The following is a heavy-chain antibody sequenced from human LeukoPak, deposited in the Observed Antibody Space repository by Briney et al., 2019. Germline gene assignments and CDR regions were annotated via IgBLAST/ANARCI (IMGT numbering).Heavy chain of an antibody. D-gene: IGHD2-2*01. CDR2: ISAYNGNT. Sequence: ASVKVSCKASGYTFTSYGISWVRQAPGQGLEWMGWISAYNGNTNYAQKLQGRVTMTTDTSTSTAYMELGSLRSDDTAVYYCARERSYCSSTSCHNWFDPWGQGTLVTVSS. V-gene: IGHV1-18*04. CDR3: ARERSYCSSTSCHNWFDP. CDR1: GYTFTSYG. J-gene: IGHJ5*02.